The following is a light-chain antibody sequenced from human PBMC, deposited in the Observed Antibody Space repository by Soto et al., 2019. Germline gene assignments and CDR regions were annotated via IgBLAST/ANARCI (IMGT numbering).Light chain of an antibody. CDR3: ATWDSALGAVV. V-gene: IGLV1-51*01. CDR2: DNN. CDR1: SSNIGNNY. Sequence: QSVLTQPPSVSAAPGQKVTISCSGSSSNIGNNYVSWYQHLPGTVPKLLIYDNNKRPSGIPDRFSGSKSDTSATLGITGLLAGDEGDYYCATWDSALGAVVFGGGTKLTVL. J-gene: IGLJ3*02.